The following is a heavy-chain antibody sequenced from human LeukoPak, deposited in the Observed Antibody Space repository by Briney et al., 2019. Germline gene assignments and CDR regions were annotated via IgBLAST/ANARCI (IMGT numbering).Heavy chain of an antibody. V-gene: IGHV4-39*07. CDR1: GGSISGSTYY. CDR2: IYFGGNT. J-gene: IGHJ4*02. CDR3: ARGEAMVTYFDY. Sequence: SETLSLTCTVSGGSISGSTYYWGWIRQPPGKGLEWIASIYFGGNTYYNPSLKSRGTISGDTSKNQFSLKLTSVTAADTAVYYCARGEAMVTYFDYWGQGTLVTVSS. D-gene: IGHD5-18*01.